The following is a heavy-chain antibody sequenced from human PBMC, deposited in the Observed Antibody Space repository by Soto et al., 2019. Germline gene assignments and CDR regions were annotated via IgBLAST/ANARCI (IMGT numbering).Heavy chain of an antibody. Sequence: PSETLSLTCTVSGGSISSYYWSWIRQPPGKGLEWIGYIYYSGSTNYNPSLKSRVTISVDTSKNQFSLKLSSVTAADTAVYYCARLWNHLDYWGQGTLVTVSS. V-gene: IGHV4-59*08. CDR2: IYYSGST. D-gene: IGHD1-1*01. CDR1: GGSISSYY. CDR3: ARLWNHLDY. J-gene: IGHJ4*02.